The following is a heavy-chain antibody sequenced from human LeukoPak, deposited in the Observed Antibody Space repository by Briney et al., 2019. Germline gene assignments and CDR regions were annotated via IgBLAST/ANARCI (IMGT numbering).Heavy chain of an antibody. CDR1: GDSVSSNSAA. D-gene: IGHD2-21*02. CDR2: TYYRSKWYN. Sequence: SQTLSLTCAISGDSVSSNSAAWNWIRQSPSRGLEWLGRTYYRSKWYNDYAVSVKSRITINPDTSKNQFSLRLNSVTPEDTAVYYCARRLAYCGGDCYHFDYWGQGTLVTVSS. J-gene: IGHJ4*02. CDR3: ARRLAYCGGDCYHFDY. V-gene: IGHV6-1*01.